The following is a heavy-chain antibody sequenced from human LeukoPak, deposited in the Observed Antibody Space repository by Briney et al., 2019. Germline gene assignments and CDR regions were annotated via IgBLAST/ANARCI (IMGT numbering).Heavy chain of an antibody. CDR1: GFTFSSYE. CDR3: ARDKSGRNSYEFDY. CDR2: ISSSGSTI. V-gene: IGHV3-48*03. J-gene: IGHJ4*02. D-gene: IGHD5-18*01. Sequence: GGSLRLSCAASGFTFSSYEMNWVRQAPGKGLEWVSYISSSGSTIYYADSVKGRFTNSRDNAKNSLYLQMNSLRAEDTAVYYCARDKSGRNSYEFDYWGQGTLVTVSS.